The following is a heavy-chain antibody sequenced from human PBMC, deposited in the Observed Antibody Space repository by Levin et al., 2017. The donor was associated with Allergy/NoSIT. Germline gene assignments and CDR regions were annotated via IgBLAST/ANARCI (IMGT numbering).Heavy chain of an antibody. V-gene: IGHV1-2*02. CDR2: INPNSGET. Sequence: ASVKVSCKASGYTFTGYYMHWVRRAPGQGLEWMGWINPNSGETKYAQKFQGRVIMTRDTSMSAAYMELSGLRSGDTAVYFCARGGTNKRYTVGYWGQGTLVTVSS. D-gene: IGHD1-7*01. CDR3: ARGGTNKRYTVGY. J-gene: IGHJ4*02. CDR1: GYTFTGYY.